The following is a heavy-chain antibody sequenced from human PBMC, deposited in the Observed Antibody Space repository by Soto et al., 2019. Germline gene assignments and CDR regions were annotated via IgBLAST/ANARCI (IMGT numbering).Heavy chain of an antibody. V-gene: IGHV1-69*01. J-gene: IGHJ6*02. Sequence: QVQLVQSGAEVKKPGSSVKVSCKASGGTFSSYAISWVRQAPGQGLEWMGGIIPIFGTANYAQKFQGRVTISADESTSTAYMELSSLRSEDTALYYCARDSSNYYGMDVWGQGTTVTVSS. CDR1: GGTFSSYA. CDR3: ARDSSNYYGMDV. CDR2: IIPIFGTA.